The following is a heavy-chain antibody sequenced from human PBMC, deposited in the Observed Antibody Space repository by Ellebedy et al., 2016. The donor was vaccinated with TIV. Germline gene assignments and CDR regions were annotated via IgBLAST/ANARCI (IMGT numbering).Heavy chain of an antibody. CDR3: ARVRYTSGWYAAFDI. V-gene: IGHV4-59*12. CDR1: GGSISSYY. J-gene: IGHJ3*02. D-gene: IGHD6-19*01. Sequence: GSLRLSCTVSGGSISSYYWSWIRQPPGKGLEWIGYIYYSGSTNYNPSLKSRVTISVDTSKNQFSLKLSSVTAADTAVYYCARVRYTSGWYAAFDIWGQGTMVTVSS. CDR2: IYYSGST.